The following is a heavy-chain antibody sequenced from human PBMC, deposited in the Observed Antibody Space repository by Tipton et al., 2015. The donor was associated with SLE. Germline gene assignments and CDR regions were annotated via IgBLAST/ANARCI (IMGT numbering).Heavy chain of an antibody. CDR2: MYTSGNT. Sequence: GLVKPSETLSLTCTVSGGSISSYYWSWIRQPAGKGLEWIGRMYTSGNTNYNPSLKSRVTMSVDTSKNQFSLKLSSVTAADTAVYYCAITMAVAAAGYFDLWGRGTLVTVSS. CDR3: AITMAVAAAGYFDL. CDR1: GGSISSYY. D-gene: IGHD2-15*01. J-gene: IGHJ2*01. V-gene: IGHV4-4*07.